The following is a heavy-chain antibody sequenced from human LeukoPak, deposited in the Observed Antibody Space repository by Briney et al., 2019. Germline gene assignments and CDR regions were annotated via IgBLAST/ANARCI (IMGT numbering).Heavy chain of an antibody. D-gene: IGHD1-26*01. Sequence: PSETLSLTCTVSGGSISSYYWSWIRQPPGKGLEWIGYIYYSGSTNYNPSLKSRVTISVDTSKNQFSLKLSSVTAADTAVYYCARDLVPKASGSYYDSWGQGTLVTVSS. CDR2: IYYSGST. CDR1: GGSISSYY. CDR3: ARDLVPKASGSYYDS. V-gene: IGHV4-59*12. J-gene: IGHJ5*01.